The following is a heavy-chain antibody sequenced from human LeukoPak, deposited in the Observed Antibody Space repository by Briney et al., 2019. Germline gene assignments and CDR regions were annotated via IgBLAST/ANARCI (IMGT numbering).Heavy chain of an antibody. CDR3: ARGTLRQWLVY. CDR2: INPNSGGT. J-gene: IGHJ4*02. CDR1: GYTFTGYY. Sequence: ASVKVSCKASGYTFTGYYMHWVRQAPGQGLEWMGWINPNSGGTKYAQKFQGRVTMTRDTSISTAYMELSRLRSDDTAVYYCARGTLRQWLVYWGQGTLVTVSS. D-gene: IGHD6-19*01. V-gene: IGHV1-2*02.